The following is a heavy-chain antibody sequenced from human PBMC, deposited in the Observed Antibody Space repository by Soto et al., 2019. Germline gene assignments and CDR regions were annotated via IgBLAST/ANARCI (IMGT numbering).Heavy chain of an antibody. V-gene: IGHV1-18*01. CDR1: GNTFASYG. CDR3: SISMIRRVRVTSPWYFDY. D-gene: IGHD3-10*01. J-gene: IGHJ4*02. CDR2: ISVYNGNT. Sequence: QVQLVQSGAEVKRAGASVKVSCKVSGNTFASYGISWVRQAPGQGIEWMGWISVYNGNTNFAQNFQGRLTLTTDTSTSTDYMDLRSLGSDATAVYYCSISMIRRVRVTSPWYFDYWGQGSLVTVSS.